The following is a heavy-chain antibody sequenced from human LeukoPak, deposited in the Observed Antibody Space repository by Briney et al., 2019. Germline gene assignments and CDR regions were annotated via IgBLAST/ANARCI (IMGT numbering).Heavy chain of an antibody. D-gene: IGHD5-12*01. CDR3: AREYSAFDY. CDR2: IYHSGST. V-gene: IGHV4-61*08. J-gene: IGHJ4*02. Sequence: SETLSLTCTVSGDPISSYSDYKWTWIRQPPGKGLEWIGHIYHSGSTNYNPSLKSRVTISVDTSRNQFSLKLTSVTAAVTAVYYCAREYSAFDYWGQGTLVTVSS. CDR1: GDPISSYSDY.